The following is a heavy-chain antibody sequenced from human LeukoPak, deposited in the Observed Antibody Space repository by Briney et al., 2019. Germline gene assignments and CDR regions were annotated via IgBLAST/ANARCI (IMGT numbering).Heavy chain of an antibody. Sequence: SSETLSLTCALSGCSISTYYWTWIRQPPGKGLEWIVYISYSGSTNYNPSLKSRVTISVDTSKKQFSLKLSSVTAADTAVYYCARDVRYSTNYYYMDVWGKGTTVTVSS. D-gene: IGHD2/OR15-2a*01. CDR1: GCSISTYY. V-gene: IGHV4-59*01. CDR2: ISYSGST. CDR3: ARDVRYSTNYYYMDV. J-gene: IGHJ6*03.